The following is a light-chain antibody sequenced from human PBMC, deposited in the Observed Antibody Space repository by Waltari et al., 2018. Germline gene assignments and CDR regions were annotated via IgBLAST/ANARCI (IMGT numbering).Light chain of an antibody. Sequence: SYELTQPPSVSVSPGQTASITCSGNKLGDKYACWFQQKPGQSPVVVLYQDTKRPSGTPERFSGSNSGNTATLTISGTQAMDDADYYCQAWDTSTYHVVFGGGTKLTVL. CDR3: QAWDTSTYHVV. CDR1: KLGDKY. J-gene: IGLJ2*01. V-gene: IGLV3-1*01. CDR2: QDT.